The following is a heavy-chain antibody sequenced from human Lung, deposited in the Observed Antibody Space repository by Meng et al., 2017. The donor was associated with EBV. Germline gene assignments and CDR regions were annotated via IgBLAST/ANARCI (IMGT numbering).Heavy chain of an antibody. CDR1: GFTFTNYH. Sequence: QVRVVGSGGRVVKPGGSLRLCCAASGFTFTNYHMTWVRQTPGKGLEWVSYIGPSGSAKFYADSVKGRFTISRDDAENSLYLQMNSLRVEDTAIYYCARAVGLDNWGQGTLVTVSS. V-gene: IGHV3-11*01. CDR3: ARAVGLDN. J-gene: IGHJ4*02. CDR2: IGPSGSAK.